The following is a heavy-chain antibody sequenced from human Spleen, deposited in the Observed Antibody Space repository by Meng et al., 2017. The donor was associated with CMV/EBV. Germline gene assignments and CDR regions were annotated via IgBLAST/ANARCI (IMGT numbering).Heavy chain of an antibody. Sequence: SNASISTSVNYWGWIRQPPGKRLEWIGSIYDSGRTSYNPSLKSRVTISVDMSKNQFSLKLRSVTAADTAVYYCARESNAPHLRNFDYWGQGFLVTVSS. CDR3: ARESNAPHLRNFDY. CDR2: IYDSGRT. V-gene: IGHV4-39*07. CDR1: NASISTSVNY. J-gene: IGHJ4*02. D-gene: IGHD2-2*01.